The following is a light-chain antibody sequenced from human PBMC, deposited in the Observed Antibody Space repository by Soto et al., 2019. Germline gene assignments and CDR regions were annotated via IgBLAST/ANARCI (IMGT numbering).Light chain of an antibody. CDR1: SSDVGGYNY. CDR2: DVF. J-gene: IGLJ1*01. V-gene: IGLV2-14*01. CDR3: TSWTSTSTYV. Sequence: QSALTQDASVSGSPGQSITISRTGTSSDVGGYNYVSWYQQHPGKAPKLMIYDVFTRPSGISNRFSGSKSGNTASLTISALQAEDEADYYCTSWTSTSTYVFGSGTKLNVL.